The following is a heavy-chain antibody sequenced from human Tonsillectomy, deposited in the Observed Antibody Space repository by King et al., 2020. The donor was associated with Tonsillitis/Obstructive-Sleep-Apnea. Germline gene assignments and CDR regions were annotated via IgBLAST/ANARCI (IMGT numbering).Heavy chain of an antibody. CDR1: GFSFSNYD. CDR2: IGTAGNT. Sequence: VQLVESGGGLVQPGGSLRLSCAASGFSFSNYDMHWVRLVIGKGLEWISSIGTAGNTYYPASVKGRFTISRENAKNSLHLQMNCLRAGDTAVYYCGRAESGGGPVFDPWGQGTLVTVSS. CDR3: GRAESGGGPVFDP. J-gene: IGHJ5*02. V-gene: IGHV3-13*01. D-gene: IGHD2-15*01.